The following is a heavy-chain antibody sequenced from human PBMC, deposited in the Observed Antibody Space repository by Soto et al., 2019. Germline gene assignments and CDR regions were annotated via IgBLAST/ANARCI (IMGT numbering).Heavy chain of an antibody. CDR2: ISYDGSNK. J-gene: IGHJ6*02. D-gene: IGHD5-12*01. CDR1: GFTFSSYG. CDR3: AKAGWLQDYYYYGMDV. Sequence: PGGSLRLSCAASGFTFSSYGMHWVRQAPGKGLEWVAVISYDGSNKYYADSVKGRFTISRDNSKNTLYLQMNSLRAEDTAVYYCAKAGWLQDYYYYGMDVWGQGTTVTVSS. V-gene: IGHV3-30*18.